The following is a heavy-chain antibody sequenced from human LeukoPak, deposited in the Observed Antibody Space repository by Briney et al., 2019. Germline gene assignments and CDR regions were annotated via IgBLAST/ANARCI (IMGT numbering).Heavy chain of an antibody. Sequence: GGSLRLSCAPSAFSVSNFSMSWVRHAPGEGLEWVSSMSGSGYYTYYVESVKGRFTISRDNSKNTLYLHMNSLRADDTAVYYCAKMEGQRLYDYCMDVWGRGTTVTVSS. CDR1: AFSVSNFS. D-gene: IGHD3-3*01. CDR3: AKMEGQRLYDYCMDV. J-gene: IGHJ6*03. CDR2: MSGSGYYT. V-gene: IGHV3-23*01.